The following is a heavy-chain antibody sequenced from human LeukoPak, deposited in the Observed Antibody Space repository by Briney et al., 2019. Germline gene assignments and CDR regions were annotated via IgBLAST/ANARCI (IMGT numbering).Heavy chain of an antibody. J-gene: IGHJ6*02. V-gene: IGHV4-34*01. CDR1: GGSFSGYY. D-gene: IGHD4-17*01. CDR2: INHSGST. Sequence: SETLSLTCAVYGGSFSGYYWSWIRQPPGKGLEWIGEINHSGSTNYNPSLKSRVTISVDTSKNQFSLKLSSVTAADTAVYYCARCRTAVTTFYYGMDVWGQGTTVTVSS. CDR3: ARCRTAVTTFYYGMDV.